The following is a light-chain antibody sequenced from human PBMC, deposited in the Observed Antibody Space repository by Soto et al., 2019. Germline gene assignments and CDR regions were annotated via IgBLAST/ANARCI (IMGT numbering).Light chain of an antibody. CDR1: QRLSASD. Sequence: EIVLTQSPGTLSLSPGQRATLSGRASQRLSASDIAWYQQKPGQAPKFLIYGVSSRATGIPDRFSGSGSGTDFTLTISRLEPEDFAVDHCQQYGSSPLITFGQGTRLQIK. CDR3: QQYGSSPLIT. J-gene: IGKJ5*01. V-gene: IGKV3-20*01. CDR2: GVS.